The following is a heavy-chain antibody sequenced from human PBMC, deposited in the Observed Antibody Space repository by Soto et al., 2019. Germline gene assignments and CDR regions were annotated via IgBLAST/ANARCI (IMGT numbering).Heavy chain of an antibody. CDR2: ISWNSGSI. V-gene: IGHV3-9*01. Sequence: PGGSLRLSCAASGFTFDDYAMHWVRQAPGKGLEWVSGISWNSGSIGYADSVKGRFTISRDSAKNSLYLQMNSLRAEDTALYYCAKGAAGSQLLFPFDYWGQGTLVTVSS. CDR1: GFTFDDYA. CDR3: AKGAAGSQLLFPFDY. J-gene: IGHJ4*02. D-gene: IGHD2-2*01.